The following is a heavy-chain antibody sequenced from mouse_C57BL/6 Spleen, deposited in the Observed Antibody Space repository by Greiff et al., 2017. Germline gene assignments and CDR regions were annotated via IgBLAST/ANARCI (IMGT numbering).Heavy chain of an antibody. V-gene: IGHV14-2*01. CDR2: IDPGDGET. CDR1: GFNINDYY. Sequence: EVQLQQSGAELVKPGASVKLSCTASGFNINDYYMHWVKQRTEQGLEWIGRIDPGDGETTYAQKYQGKATITADTSSNTAYLQLSSLTSEDAAAYYCAGGDDRSYAMDYWGQGTSLTVSS. J-gene: IGHJ4*01. D-gene: IGHD2-12*01. CDR3: AGGDDRSYAMDY.